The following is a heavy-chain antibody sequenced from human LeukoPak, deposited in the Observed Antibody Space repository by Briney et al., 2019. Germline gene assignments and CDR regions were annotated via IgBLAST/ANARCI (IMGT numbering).Heavy chain of an antibody. V-gene: IGHV1-2*02. D-gene: IGHD1-26*01. Sequence: ASMKVSCKASGYTFTGYYMHWVRQAPGQGLEWMGWINPNSGGTNYAQKFQGRVTMTRDTSISTAYMELSRLRSDDTAVYYCARVWGATTYFDYWGQGTLVTVSS. J-gene: IGHJ4*02. CDR2: INPNSGGT. CDR1: GYTFTGYY. CDR3: ARVWGATTYFDY.